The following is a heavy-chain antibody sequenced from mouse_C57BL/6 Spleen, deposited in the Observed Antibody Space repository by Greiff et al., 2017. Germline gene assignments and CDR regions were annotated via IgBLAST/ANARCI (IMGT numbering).Heavy chain of an antibody. CDR3: ARYYYGSSFDD. D-gene: IGHD1-1*01. CDR2: IDPSDSYT. Sequence: VQLQQPGAELVMPGASVKLSCKASGYTFTSYWMHWVKQRPGQGLAWIGEIDPSDSYTNYNQKFKGKSTLTVDKSSSTAYMQLSSLTSEYAAIYYCARYYYGSSFDDWGQGTTLTVAS. V-gene: IGHV1-69*01. CDR1: GYTFTSYW. J-gene: IGHJ2*01.